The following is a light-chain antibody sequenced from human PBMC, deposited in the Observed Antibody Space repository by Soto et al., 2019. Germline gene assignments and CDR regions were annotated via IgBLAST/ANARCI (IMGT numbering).Light chain of an antibody. V-gene: IGKV3D-15*01. Sequence: EIVMTQSPCTLASSPGEGATLSCRASQSVSKYLAWYQQKPGQAPRLLIYASSSLPTGVPDSFSGSGSGTDFTLTISSLQPEDFATYYCHQDDEYPQTFGQGTKVEIK. CDR1: QSVSKY. CDR3: HQDDEYPQT. J-gene: IGKJ1*01. CDR2: ASS.